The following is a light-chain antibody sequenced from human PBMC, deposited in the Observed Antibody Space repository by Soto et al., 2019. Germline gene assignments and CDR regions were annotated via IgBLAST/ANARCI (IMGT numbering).Light chain of an antibody. CDR1: SSDVGGYNY. CDR3: SSYTCSSSNV. CDR2: EVS. J-gene: IGLJ1*01. V-gene: IGLV2-14*01. Sequence: QSVLTQPASVSGSPGQSITISCTGTSSDVGGYNYVSWYQQHPGKAPKLMIYEVSNRPSGVSNRFSGSKSGNTASLTISGLQAEDEADYYCSSYTCSSSNVFGTGTKVTVL.